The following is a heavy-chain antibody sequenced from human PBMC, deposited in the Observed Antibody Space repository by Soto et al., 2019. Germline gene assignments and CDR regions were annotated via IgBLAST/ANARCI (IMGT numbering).Heavy chain of an antibody. J-gene: IGHJ6*02. D-gene: IGHD6-19*01. V-gene: IGHV1-18*01. Sequence: ASVKLSCKASGYTFTSNGISWVRQAPGQGLEWMGWISAYNGNTNYAQKLQGRVTITADEYTSTAYMELSSLRSEDTAVYFCARRRICSGNSCNFYFHMDVWGQGTTVTVSS. CDR1: GYTFTSNG. CDR3: ARRRICSGNSCNFYFHMDV. CDR2: ISAYNGNT.